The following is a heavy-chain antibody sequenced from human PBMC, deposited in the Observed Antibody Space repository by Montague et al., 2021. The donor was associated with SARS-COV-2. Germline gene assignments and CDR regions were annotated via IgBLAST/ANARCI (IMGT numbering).Heavy chain of an antibody. Sequence: SETLSLTCAVYGGSFSDYYWTWIRQPPGKGLEWLGEIDHSGSINYNPSLKSRITISVDTSKNQFSLKLSSVAAADTAVYYCARGRVDTTMIRVFFTRAVHCLDSWGQGTPVSVSS. CDR2: IDHSGSI. V-gene: IGHV4-34*01. CDR1: GGSFSDYY. CDR3: ARGRVDTTMIRVFFTRAVHCLDS. J-gene: IGHJ4*02. D-gene: IGHD3-22*01.